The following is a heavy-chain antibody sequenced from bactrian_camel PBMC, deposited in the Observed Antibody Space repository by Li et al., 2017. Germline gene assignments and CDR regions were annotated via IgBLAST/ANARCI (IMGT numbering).Heavy chain of an antibody. CDR1: GYNGTAYC. J-gene: IGHJ6*01. CDR2: MLSGNGLT. Sequence: HVQLVESGGGSVQAGGSLRLSCGASGYNGTAYCMAWFRQAPGKEREGVAAMLSGNGLTYYADSAKGRFTISQDNVNNTVYLQMNSLKPEDTAMYYCAADPTLYDCWALAWSTPSPVGYQGQGTQVTVS. D-gene: IGHD1*01. CDR3: AADPTLYDCWALAWSTPSPVGY. V-gene: IGHV3-3*01.